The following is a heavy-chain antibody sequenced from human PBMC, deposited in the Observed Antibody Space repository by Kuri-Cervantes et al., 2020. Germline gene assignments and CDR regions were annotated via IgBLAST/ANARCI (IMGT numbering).Heavy chain of an antibody. D-gene: IGHD3-10*01. CDR1: GGSISSSSYY. CDR3: ARQEIMRFGESNYFDY. Sequence: SETLSVTCTVSGGSISSSSYYWGWIRQPPGKGLEWIGSIYYSGSTYYNPSLKSRVTISVDTSKNRFSLKLSSVTAADTAVYYCARQEIMRFGESNYFDYWGRGTLVTVSS. V-gene: IGHV4-39*01. CDR2: IYYSGST. J-gene: IGHJ4*02.